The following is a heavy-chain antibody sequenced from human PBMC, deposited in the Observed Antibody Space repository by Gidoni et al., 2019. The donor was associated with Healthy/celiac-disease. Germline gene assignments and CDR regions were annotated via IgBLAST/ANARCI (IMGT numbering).Heavy chain of an antibody. CDR2: IYYSGST. J-gene: IGHJ4*02. D-gene: IGHD1-26*01. CDR1: GCSISSGGYY. Sequence: QVQLQESGPGLVTPSQTLSLTCPVSGCSISSGGYYWRWIRQHPGKGLEWIGYIYYSGSTYYNPSLKSRVNISVDTSKNQFSLKLSSVTAADTAVYYCARGWVISGSYQLDYWGQGTLVTVSS. V-gene: IGHV4-31*03. CDR3: ARGWVISGSYQLDY.